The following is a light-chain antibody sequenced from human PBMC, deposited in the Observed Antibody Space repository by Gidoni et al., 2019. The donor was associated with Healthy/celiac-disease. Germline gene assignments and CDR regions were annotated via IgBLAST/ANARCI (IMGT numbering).Light chain of an antibody. CDR2: YDS. J-gene: IGLJ2*01. CDR3: QVWDSSSDHVV. CDR1: NIGSNS. V-gene: IGLV3-21*04. Sequence: SYVLTQPPSVSVAPGKTARITCGGNNIGSNSVHWYQQKPGQAPVLVIYYDSDRPSGIPARFSGSNSGNTATLTISRVEAGDEADYYCQVWDSSSDHVVFGGGTKLTVL.